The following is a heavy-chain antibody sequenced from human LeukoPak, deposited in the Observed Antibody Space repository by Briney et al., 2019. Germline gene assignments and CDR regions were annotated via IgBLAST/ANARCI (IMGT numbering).Heavy chain of an antibody. CDR1: GFTFNTYW. CDR2: IRYDGSNK. V-gene: IGHV3-30*02. J-gene: IGHJ3*02. CDR3: AKVYITMIVVGAFDI. D-gene: IGHD3-22*01. Sequence: GGSLRLSCAASGFTFNTYWMTWVRQAPGKGLEWVAFIRYDGSNKKYSDSVKGRFTVSRDTSKNTLYLQMNSLRAEDTAVYYCAKVYITMIVVGAFDIWGQGTMVTVSS.